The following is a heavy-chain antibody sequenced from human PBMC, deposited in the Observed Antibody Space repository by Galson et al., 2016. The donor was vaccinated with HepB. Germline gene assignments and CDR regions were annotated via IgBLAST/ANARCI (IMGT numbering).Heavy chain of an antibody. CDR3: ARLMAEDSGDRYYYDGMDV. V-gene: IGHV2-70*01. Sequence: PALVKPTQTLTLTCTFSGFSLSTSGMCVSWIRQPPGKALEWLALIDWDDDKYYSTSLKTRLTISKDTSKNQVVLTMTNMDPVDTATYYCARLMAEDSGDRYYYDGMDVWGQGTTVTVSS. CDR2: IDWDDDK. J-gene: IGHJ6*02. CDR1: GFSLSTSGMC. D-gene: IGHD4-17*01.